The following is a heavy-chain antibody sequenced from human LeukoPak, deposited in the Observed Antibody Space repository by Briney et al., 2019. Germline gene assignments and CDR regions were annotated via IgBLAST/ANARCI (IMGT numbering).Heavy chain of an antibody. D-gene: IGHD4-11*01. CDR3: ARHGGTRITLIEVYYFDS. V-gene: IGHV4-39*01. Sequence: SETLSLTCSVSGDSITCSSYYWAWVRQPPDKGLERIESVYYTGGTNYSPSLKSRVTMSVDTSKNQFSLMLTSVTVADTAVYYCARHGGTRITLIEVYYFDSWGQGTLVTVSS. J-gene: IGHJ4*02. CDR1: GDSITCSSYY. CDR2: VYYTGGT.